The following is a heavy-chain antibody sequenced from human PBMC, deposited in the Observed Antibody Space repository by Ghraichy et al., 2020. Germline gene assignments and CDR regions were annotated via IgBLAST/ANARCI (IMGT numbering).Heavy chain of an antibody. CDR3: ARDRQATVTPFDY. J-gene: IGHJ4*02. CDR2: ISASDTTI. Sequence: LSLTCAASGFTFSTYSMNWVRQAPGKGLEWVSYISASDTTIYYADSVKGRFTISRDNAKNSLYLQMNSLRDEDTAVYYCARDRQATVTPFDYWGQGTLVTVSS. CDR1: GFTFSTYS. V-gene: IGHV3-48*02. D-gene: IGHD4-17*01.